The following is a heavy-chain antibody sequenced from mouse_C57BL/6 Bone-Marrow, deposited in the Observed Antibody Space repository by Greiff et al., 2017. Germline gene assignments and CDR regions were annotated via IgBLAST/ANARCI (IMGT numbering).Heavy chain of an antibody. V-gene: IGHV1-47*01. CDR1: GYTFTTYP. D-gene: IGHD2-1*01. J-gene: IGHJ2*01. CDR2: FHPYNDDT. CDR3: ARGGNYGGDYFDY. Sequence: VQVVESGAELVQPGASVKMSCKASGYTFTTYPIEWMKQNHGKSLEWIGNFHPYNDDTKYNEKFKGKATLTVEKSSSTVYLELSRLTSDDSAVXYCARGGNYGGDYFDYWGQGTTLTVSS.